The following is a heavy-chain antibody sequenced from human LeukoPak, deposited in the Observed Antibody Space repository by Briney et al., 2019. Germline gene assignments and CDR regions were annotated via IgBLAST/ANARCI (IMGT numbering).Heavy chain of an antibody. V-gene: IGHV4-61*08. CDR2: IYYSGST. Sequence: SETLSLTCTVSGGSISSGGYYWSWIRQPPGKGLEWIGYIYYSGSTNYNPSLKSRVTISVDTSKNQFSLKLSSVTAADTAVYYCARDLGGTDVYCSGGSCYGYDAFDIWGQGTMVTVSS. D-gene: IGHD2-15*01. J-gene: IGHJ3*02. CDR1: GGSISSGGYY. CDR3: ARDLGGTDVYCSGGSCYGYDAFDI.